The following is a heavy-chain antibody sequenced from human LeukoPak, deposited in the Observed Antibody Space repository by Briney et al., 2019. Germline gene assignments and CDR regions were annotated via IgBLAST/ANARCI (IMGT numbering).Heavy chain of an antibody. D-gene: IGHD5-18*01. V-gene: IGHV4-38-2*02. J-gene: IGHJ5*02. Sequence: SETLSLTCTVSGYSISSGYYWGWIRQPPGKGLEWIGSIYHSGSTYYNPSLKSRVTISVDTSKNQFSLKLSSVTAADTAVYYCAVVGQLWLKGWFDPWGQGTLVTVSS. CDR1: GYSISSGYY. CDR2: IYHSGST. CDR3: AVVGQLWLKGWFDP.